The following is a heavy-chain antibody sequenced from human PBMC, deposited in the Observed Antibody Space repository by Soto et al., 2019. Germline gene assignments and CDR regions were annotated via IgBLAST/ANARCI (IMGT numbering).Heavy chain of an antibody. J-gene: IGHJ6*02. Sequence: QVQLVQSGAEVKKPGSSVKVSCTSSGGTFSSHSINWVRQAPGQGLEWMGGIIPIFGPANFAKKFKGRVTITADESTTTAYMELSSLTSEDTAVYYCATGSFTSTGGRIGYHYNAMDVWGQGTTVTVSS. CDR3: ATGSFTSTGGRIGYHYNAMDV. CDR2: IIPIFGPA. CDR1: GGTFSSHS. V-gene: IGHV1-69*01. D-gene: IGHD2-2*01.